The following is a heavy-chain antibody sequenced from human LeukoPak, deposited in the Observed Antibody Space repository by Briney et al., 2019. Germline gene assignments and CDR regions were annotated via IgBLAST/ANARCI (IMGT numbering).Heavy chain of an antibody. D-gene: IGHD6-13*01. V-gene: IGHV3-30*02. CDR2: IRYDGSNK. CDR3: AKDSRYSSSWATSWSTIYYYGMDV. CDR1: GFTFSSYG. Sequence: PGGSLRLSCAASGFTFSSYGMHWVRQAPGKGLEWVAFIRYDGSNKYYADSVKGRFTISGDNSKNTLYLQMDSLRAEDTAVYYCAKDSRYSSSWATSWSTIYYYGMDVWGQGTTVTVSS. J-gene: IGHJ6*02.